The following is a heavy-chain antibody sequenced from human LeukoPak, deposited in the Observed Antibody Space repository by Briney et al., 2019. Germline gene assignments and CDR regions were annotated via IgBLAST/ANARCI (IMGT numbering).Heavy chain of an antibody. J-gene: IGHJ6*03. CDR3: ARGELYQLLPYYYYYMDV. Sequence: SETLSLTCTVSGGSISSYYWSWIRQPAGRGLEWIGRIYTSGSTNYNPSLKGRVTMSVDTSKNQFSLKLSAVTAADTAVYYCARGELYQLLPYYYYYMDVWGKGTTVTVSS. V-gene: IGHV4-4*07. CDR1: GGSISSYY. D-gene: IGHD2-2*01. CDR2: IYTSGST.